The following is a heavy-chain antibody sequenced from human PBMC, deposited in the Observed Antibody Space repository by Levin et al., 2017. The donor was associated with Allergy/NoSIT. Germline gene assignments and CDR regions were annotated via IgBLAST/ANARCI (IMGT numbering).Heavy chain of an antibody. Sequence: GESLKISCAASGFTFSDYYMSWIRQAPGKGLEWVSYISSSGSTIYYADSVKGRFTISRDNAKNSLYLQMNSLRAEDTAVYYCARDSSSSWYDYYYYGMDVWGQGTTVTVSS. CDR3: ARDSSSSWYDYYYYGMDV. CDR2: ISSSGSTI. V-gene: IGHV3-11*01. CDR1: GFTFSDYY. J-gene: IGHJ6*02. D-gene: IGHD6-13*01.